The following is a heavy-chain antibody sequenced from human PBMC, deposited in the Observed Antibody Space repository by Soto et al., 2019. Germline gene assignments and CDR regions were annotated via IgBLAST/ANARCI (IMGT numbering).Heavy chain of an antibody. CDR1: GYTFTSYY. D-gene: IGHD1-7*01. J-gene: IGHJ5*02. V-gene: IGHV1-46*01. CDR3: AREITGTTKRGVVWFDP. CDR2: INPSGGST. Sequence: ASVKVSCKASGYTFTSYYMHWVRQASGQGLEWMGIINPSGGSTSYAQKFQGRVTMTRDTSTSTVYMELSSLRSEDTAVYYCAREITGTTKRGVVWFDPWGQGALVTVSS.